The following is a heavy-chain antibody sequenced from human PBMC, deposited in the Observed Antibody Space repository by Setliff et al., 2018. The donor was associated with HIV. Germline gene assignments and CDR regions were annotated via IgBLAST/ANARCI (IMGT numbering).Heavy chain of an antibody. D-gene: IGHD1-7*01. V-gene: IGHV4-39*01. J-gene: IGHJ6*03. CDR1: GGSISSRSYY. Sequence: SETLSLTCTVSGGSISSRSYYWGWIRQPPGKGLEWIGSIYYSGSTDYDPSLKSRVTISVDTSKNQFSLKLSSVTAADTAVYYCARVGGTTWGVYYYYYYTDVWGKGTTVTVS. CDR2: IYYSGST. CDR3: ARVGGTTWGVYYYYYYTDV.